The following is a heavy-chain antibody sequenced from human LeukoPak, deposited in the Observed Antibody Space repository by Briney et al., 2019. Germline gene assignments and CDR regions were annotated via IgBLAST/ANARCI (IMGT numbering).Heavy chain of an antibody. J-gene: IGHJ4*02. CDR2: ISGSGGST. D-gene: IGHD3-16*02. CDR1: GFTFSGYA. CDR3: AKDPRYYVWGSYRYTRGDY. V-gene: IGHV3-23*01. Sequence: GSLRLSCAASGFTFSGYAMSWVRQAPGKGLEWVSAISGSGGSTYYADSVKGRFTISRDNAKNSLYLQMNSLRAEDTAVYYCAKDPRYYVWGSYRYTRGDYWGQGTLVTVSS.